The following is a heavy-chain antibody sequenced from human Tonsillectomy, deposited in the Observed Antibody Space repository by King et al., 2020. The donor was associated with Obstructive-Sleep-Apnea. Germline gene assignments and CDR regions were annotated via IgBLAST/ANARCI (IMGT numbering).Heavy chain of an antibody. CDR3: VRGEWELTY. V-gene: IGHV1-8*01. CDR1: GYTFTTYD. J-gene: IGHJ4*02. CDR2: MSPNSGNT. D-gene: IGHD1-26*01. Sequence: QLVQSGAEVKKPGASVKVSCKASGYTFTTYDINWVRQATGQGLAWMGWMSPNSGNTGYAQKFQGRVTMTRDTSINTAYMELSSLRSEDTAVYYCVRGEWELTYWGQGTLVIVSS.